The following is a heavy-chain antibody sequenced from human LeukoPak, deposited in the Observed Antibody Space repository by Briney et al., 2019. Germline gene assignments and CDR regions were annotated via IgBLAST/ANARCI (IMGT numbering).Heavy chain of an antibody. D-gene: IGHD3-10*01. CDR1: GGSISSSDYF. J-gene: IGHJ3*02. Sequence: SETLSLTCTVSGGSISSSDYFWGWIRQPPGKGLEWIGSIYYSGSTYCNPSLKSRVTISVDTSKNQFTLKLSSVTAADTAVYYCASRRGSFDAFDIWGQGTMVTVSS. CDR3: ASRRGSFDAFDI. V-gene: IGHV4-39*01. CDR2: IYYSGST.